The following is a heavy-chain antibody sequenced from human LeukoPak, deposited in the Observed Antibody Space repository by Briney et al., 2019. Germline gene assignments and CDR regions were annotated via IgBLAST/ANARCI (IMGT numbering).Heavy chain of an antibody. J-gene: IGHJ5*02. CDR1: GDSVSSSY. D-gene: IGHD2-15*01. Sequence: PSETLSVTCTVSGDSVSSSYWSWVRQPPGKGLEWLAYIYYTGVTNYNPSLKSRVTISLDMSRNQVSLKLLSVTAADTAVYYCTKNAGRGRPSDLWGQGTLVTVSS. V-gene: IGHV4-59*02. CDR2: IYYTGVT. CDR3: TKNAGRGRPSDL.